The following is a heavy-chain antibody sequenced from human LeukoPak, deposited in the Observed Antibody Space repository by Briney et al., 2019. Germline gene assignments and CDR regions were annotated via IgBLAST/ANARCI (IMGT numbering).Heavy chain of an antibody. CDR1: GGSFSGYY. CDR2: INHSGST. J-gene: IGHJ5*02. Sequence: PSETLSLTCAVYGGSFSGYYWSWIRQPPGKGLEWIGEINHSGSTNYNPSLKSRGTISVDTSKNQFSLKLSSVTAADTAVYYCARRRLGGNWNSKEGAWFDPWGQGTLVTVSS. CDR3: ARRRLGGNWNSKEGAWFDP. D-gene: IGHD1-7*01. V-gene: IGHV4-34*01.